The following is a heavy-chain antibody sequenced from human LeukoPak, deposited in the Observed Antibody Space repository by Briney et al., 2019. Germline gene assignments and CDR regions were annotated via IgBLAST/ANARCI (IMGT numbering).Heavy chain of an antibody. V-gene: IGHV3-15*01. J-gene: IGHJ6*03. CDR1: GFTFSNAW. Sequence: PGGSLRLSCAASGFTFSNAWMSWVRQAPGKGLEWVGRIKSKTDGGTTDYAAPVKGRFTISRDDSKNTLYLQMNSLKTEDTAVYYCTTDHHGDLHDYYYYYYMDVWGKGTTVTISS. CDR3: TTDHHGDLHDYYYYYYMDV. D-gene: IGHD4-17*01. CDR2: IKSKTDGGTT.